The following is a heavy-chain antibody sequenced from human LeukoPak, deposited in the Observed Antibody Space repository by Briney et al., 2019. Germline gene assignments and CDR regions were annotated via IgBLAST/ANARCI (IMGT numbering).Heavy chain of an antibody. J-gene: IGHJ3*02. D-gene: IGHD3-22*01. Sequence: SETLSLTCTVSGGSISSYYWSWIRQPPGKGLEWIGSIYHSGSTYYNPSLKSRVTISVDTSKNQFSLKLSSVTAADTAVYYCARATYYYDSSGYWTLEFDFDIWGQGTMVTVSS. CDR2: IYHSGST. V-gene: IGHV4-38-2*02. CDR3: ARATYYYDSSGYWTLEFDFDI. CDR1: GGSISSYY.